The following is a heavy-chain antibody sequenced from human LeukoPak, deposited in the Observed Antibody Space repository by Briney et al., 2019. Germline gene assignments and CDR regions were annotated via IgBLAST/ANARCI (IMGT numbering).Heavy chain of an antibody. CDR3: ARDGPRIAVDFDY. D-gene: IGHD6-19*01. Sequence: ASVKVSCRASGYIFIDYYIYWVRQAPGQPLECMGWSNPDRGDTKYAQKFQGRVTMTRDTSINTVYMEVSRLTSDDTAGYYCARDGPRIAVDFDYWGQGTLVTVS. J-gene: IGHJ4*02. CDR2: SNPDRGDT. CDR1: GYIFIDYY. V-gene: IGHV1-2*02.